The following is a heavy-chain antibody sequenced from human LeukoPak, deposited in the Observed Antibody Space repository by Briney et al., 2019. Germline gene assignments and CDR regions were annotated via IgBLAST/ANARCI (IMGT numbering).Heavy chain of an antibody. D-gene: IGHD3-22*01. V-gene: IGHV3-11*04. CDR2: ISSSGSTI. Sequence: PGGSLRLSCAASGFTFSDYYMSWTRQAPGKGLEWVSYISSSGSTIYYADSVKGRFTISRDNAKNSLYLQMNSLRAEDTAVYYCAREARALIYDSSGSIDYWGQGTLVTVSS. CDR3: AREARALIYDSSGSIDY. J-gene: IGHJ4*02. CDR1: GFTFSDYY.